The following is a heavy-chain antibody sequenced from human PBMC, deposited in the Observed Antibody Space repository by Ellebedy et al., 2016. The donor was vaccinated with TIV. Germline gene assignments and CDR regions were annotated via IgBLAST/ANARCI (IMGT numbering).Heavy chain of an antibody. CDR1: GFTFSDYY. CDR3: ARVSVAGIYYYYMDV. V-gene: IGHV3-11*01. CDR2: ISSIGSTI. Sequence: GGSLRLSXAASGFTFSDYYMSWIRQAPGKGLEWVSYISSIGSTIYYADSVKGRFTISRDNAKNSLYLQMNSLRAKDTAVYYCARVSVAGIYYYYMDVWGKGTTVTVSS. J-gene: IGHJ6*03. D-gene: IGHD6-19*01.